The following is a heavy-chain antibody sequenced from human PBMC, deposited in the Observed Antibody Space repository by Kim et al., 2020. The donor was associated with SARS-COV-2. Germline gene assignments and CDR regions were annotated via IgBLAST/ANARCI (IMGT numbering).Heavy chain of an antibody. CDR1: GYTFTSHA. CDR3: ARDGEISVSDFFFDF. V-gene: IGHV7-4-1*02. D-gene: IGHD5-12*01. J-gene: IGHJ4*02. CDR2: INTNTGNP. Sequence: ASVKVSCKASGYTFTSHALHWVRQAPGHGLEWMGRINTNTGNPTSAQGFTGRFVFSLDTSVRTAYLQISSLKAEDTAVYYCARDGEISVSDFFFDFWGQGTLVTVSS.